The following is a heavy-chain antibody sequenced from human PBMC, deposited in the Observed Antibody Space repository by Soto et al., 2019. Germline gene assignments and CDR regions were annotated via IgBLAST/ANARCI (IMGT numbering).Heavy chain of an antibody. V-gene: IGHV4-39*01. CDR2: IYYSGST. D-gene: IGHD3-22*01. J-gene: IGHJ4*02. CDR1: GGSISSSSYY. Sequence: QLQLQESGPGLVKPSETLSLTCTVSGGSISSSSYYWGWIRQPPGKGLEWIGSIYYSGSTYYNPSLKSRVTISVDTSKNQFALKLSSVTAADTAVYYCARLGLVIGPGGSDYWGQGTLVTVSS. CDR3: ARLGLVIGPGGSDY.